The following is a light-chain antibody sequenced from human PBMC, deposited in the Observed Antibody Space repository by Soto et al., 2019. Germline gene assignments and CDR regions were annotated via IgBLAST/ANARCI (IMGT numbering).Light chain of an antibody. V-gene: IGLV2-14*01. J-gene: IGLJ1*01. CDR1: SSDVGGYNY. Sequence: QSVLTQPAPVSGSPGQSITISCTGTSSDVGGYNYVSWYQQYPGKAPKLMIYHVSNRPSGVSNRFSGSKSGNSASLTISGLQPEDEADYYCSSYTSTSTYVFGTGTKVTVL. CDR3: SSYTSTSTYV. CDR2: HVS.